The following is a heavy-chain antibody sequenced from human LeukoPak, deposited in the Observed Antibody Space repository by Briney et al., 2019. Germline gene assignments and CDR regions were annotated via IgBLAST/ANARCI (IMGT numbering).Heavy chain of an antibody. CDR1: GFTFSSYS. CDR3: ARERVGYCSSTSCFPYYFDY. D-gene: IGHD2-2*01. V-gene: IGHV3-21*01. Sequence: PGGSLRLSCAASGFTFSSYSMNWVRQAPGKGLEWVSSISSSSSYIYYADSVKGRFTISRDNAKNSLYLQMNSLRAEDTAVYYCARERVGYCSSTSCFPYYFDYWGQGTLVTVSS. CDR2: ISSSSSYI. J-gene: IGHJ4*02.